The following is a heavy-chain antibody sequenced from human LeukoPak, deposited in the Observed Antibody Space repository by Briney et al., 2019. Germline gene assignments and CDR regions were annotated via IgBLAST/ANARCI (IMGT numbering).Heavy chain of an antibody. CDR2: ISGRSGTT. CDR3: AKVGTVYFPLDF. D-gene: IGHD2/OR15-2a*01. J-gene: IGHJ4*02. CDR1: GFAFTSSA. Sequence: GGSLRLSCVASGFAFTSSAMSWVRQAPGKGLEWVSAISGRSGTTCYADSVKGRFTISRDNSENTLYLQMNSLRAGDTAVYYCAKVGTVYFPLDFWGQGTLVTVSS. V-gene: IGHV3-23*01.